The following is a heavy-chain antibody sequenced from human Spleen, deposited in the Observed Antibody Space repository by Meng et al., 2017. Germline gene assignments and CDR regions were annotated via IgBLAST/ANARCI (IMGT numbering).Heavy chain of an antibody. J-gene: IGHJ4*02. CDR1: GGSFNEYF. D-gene: IGHD1-26*01. CDR3: AGGGVVAWEVLQY. V-gene: IGHV4-34*01. CDR2: IRQSGTT. Sequence: VQLQQWGAGLLKPSETLSLTCAGYGGSFNEYFWSWIRQSPGKGLEWIGEIRQSGTTNYNASLRSRATISIDTSKNHFSLKLTSVTAADTAVYYCAGGGVVAWEVLQYLGQGTLVTVSS.